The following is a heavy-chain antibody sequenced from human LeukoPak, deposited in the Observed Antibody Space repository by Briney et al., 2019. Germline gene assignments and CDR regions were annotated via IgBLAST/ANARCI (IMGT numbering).Heavy chain of an antibody. J-gene: IGHJ6*02. Sequence: GGSLRLSCAASGFTFSSYSMNWVRQAPGKGLEWVSSISSSSSYIYYADSLKGRFTISRDNAKNSLYLQMNSLRAENTAVYYCARAYYYGSGSPSNEGYYYGMDVWGQGATVTVSS. CDR2: ISSSSSYI. D-gene: IGHD3-10*01. V-gene: IGHV3-21*01. CDR1: GFTFSSYS. CDR3: ARAYYYGSGSPSNEGYYYGMDV.